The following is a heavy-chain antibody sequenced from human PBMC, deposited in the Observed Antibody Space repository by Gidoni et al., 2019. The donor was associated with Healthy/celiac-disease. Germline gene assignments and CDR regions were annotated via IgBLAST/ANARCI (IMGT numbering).Heavy chain of an antibody. CDR1: GFTFRSYG. CDR2: IWYDGSNK. J-gene: IGHJ6*02. Sequence: QVQLVESGGGVVQPGMSLRLSCAASGFTFRSYGMHWVRQAPGKGLEWVAVIWYDGSNKYYADSVKGRFTISRDNSKNTLYLQMNSLRAEDTAVYYCARAAGPYYYYYGMDVWGQGTTVTVSS. CDR3: ARAAGPYYYYYGMDV. V-gene: IGHV3-33*01.